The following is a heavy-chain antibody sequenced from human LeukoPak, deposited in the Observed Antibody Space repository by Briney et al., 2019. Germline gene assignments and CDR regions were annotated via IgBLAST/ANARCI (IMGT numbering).Heavy chain of an antibody. CDR1: GGSISSSSYY. D-gene: IGHD7-27*01. Sequence: SETLSLTCTVSGGSISSSSYYWGWIRQPPGKGLEWIGYIYYTGSSSYNPSLRSRVTISADTSKNQFSLKLSSVTAADTAVYYCASRKLGNDYWGQGTLVTVSS. J-gene: IGHJ4*01. V-gene: IGHV4-61*05. CDR2: IYYTGSS. CDR3: ASRKLGNDY.